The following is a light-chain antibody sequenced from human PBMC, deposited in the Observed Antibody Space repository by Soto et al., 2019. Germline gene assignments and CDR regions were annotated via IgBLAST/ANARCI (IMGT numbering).Light chain of an antibody. V-gene: IGLV1-44*01. J-gene: IGLJ2*01. CDR2: GNN. Sequence: QSVLTQSPSASGTPGQRVTISCFGSTSNIGSNTVSWYQQLPGTAPKLLIYGNNQRPSGVPDRFPVSESGTSASLAISGLQSGDEADYSCAAWDDSLKGVVFGGGTKVTVL. CDR3: AAWDDSLKGVV. CDR1: TSNIGSNT.